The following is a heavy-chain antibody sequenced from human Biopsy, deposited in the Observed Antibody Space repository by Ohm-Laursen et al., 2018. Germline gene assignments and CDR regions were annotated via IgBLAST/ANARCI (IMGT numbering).Heavy chain of an antibody. D-gene: IGHD2-15*01. J-gene: IGHJ4*02. CDR1: GDSINSSY. CDR3: ARRGSGGRSFDY. Sequence: SETLSLTCTVSGDSINSSYWSWIRQAPGKGLEEIGFISNSGNTNYNPSLKSRVTISADTSKNQFSLKLGSVTVADTAVYYCARRGSGGRSFDYWGQGSLVTVSS. CDR2: ISNSGNT. V-gene: IGHV4-59*08.